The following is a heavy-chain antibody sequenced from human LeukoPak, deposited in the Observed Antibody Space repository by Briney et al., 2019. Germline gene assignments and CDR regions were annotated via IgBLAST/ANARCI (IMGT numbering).Heavy chain of an antibody. D-gene: IGHD3-3*01. Sequence: GGSLRLSCAAAGFTVSSNYMSWVRQAPGKGLEWVSVIYSGGSTYYADSVKGRFTISRDNSKNTLYLQMNSLRAEDTAVYYCARFSGRYDFWSGYSPVDAFDIWGQGTMVTVSS. V-gene: IGHV3-53*01. CDR1: GFTVSSNY. J-gene: IGHJ3*02. CDR2: IYSGGST. CDR3: ARFSGRYDFWSGYSPVDAFDI.